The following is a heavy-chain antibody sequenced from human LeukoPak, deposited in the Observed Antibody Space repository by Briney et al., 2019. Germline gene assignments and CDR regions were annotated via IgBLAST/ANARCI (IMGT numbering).Heavy chain of an antibody. Sequence: GGSLRLSCAASGFTFNSYWMSWVRQAPGKGLEWVANIKQDGSEKYYVDSVKGRFTISRDNAKNSLYLQMDSLRAEDTALYYCARDSGSCTGCAFDLWGQGTMVTVSS. D-gene: IGHD2-15*01. CDR3: ARDSGSCTGCAFDL. J-gene: IGHJ3*01. CDR2: IKQDGSEK. CDR1: GFTFNSYW. V-gene: IGHV3-7*01.